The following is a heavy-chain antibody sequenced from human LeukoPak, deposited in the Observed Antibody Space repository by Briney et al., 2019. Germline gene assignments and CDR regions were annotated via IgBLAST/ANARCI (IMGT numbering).Heavy chain of an antibody. V-gene: IGHV4-59*11. CDR1: GGSISSHK. CDR2: IYNSGSP. J-gene: IGHJ4*02. D-gene: IGHD3-22*01. Sequence: PSETLSLTCTVSGGSISSHKWNWSRQPPGKGLEWIGDIYNSGSPNYNPSLKSRVTISVDTSKNQFSLKLSSVTAADTAEYYCARVDSSGYYTFFDYWGQGTLVTVSS. CDR3: ARVDSSGYYTFFDY.